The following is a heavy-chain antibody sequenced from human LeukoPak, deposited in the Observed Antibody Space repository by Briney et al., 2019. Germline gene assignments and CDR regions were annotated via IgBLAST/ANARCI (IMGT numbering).Heavy chain of an antibody. Sequence: PGGSLRLSCAASGFTFSSYEMNWVRQAPGKGLEWVSYISSSGSTIYYADSVKGRFTISRDNAKNSLYLQMNSLRAEDTAVYYCARITSVTTTFDYWGQGPLVTVSS. CDR3: ARITSVTTTFDY. D-gene: IGHD4-17*01. CDR1: GFTFSSYE. CDR2: ISSSGSTI. V-gene: IGHV3-48*03. J-gene: IGHJ4*02.